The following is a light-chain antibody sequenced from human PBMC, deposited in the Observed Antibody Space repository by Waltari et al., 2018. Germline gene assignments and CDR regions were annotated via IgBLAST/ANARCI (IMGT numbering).Light chain of an antibody. CDR2: DVS. J-gene: IGLJ1*01. CDR3: SSYTSSSSRV. Sequence: QSALTQPASVSGSPGQSITISCTGTSSDIGGSNYVPWYQQHPGKAPKLMIYDVSKRPSGVSNRFSGSKSGNTVSLTISGLQTVDEADYYCSSYTSSSSRVFGTGTKVTVL. V-gene: IGLV2-14*01. CDR1: SSDIGGSNY.